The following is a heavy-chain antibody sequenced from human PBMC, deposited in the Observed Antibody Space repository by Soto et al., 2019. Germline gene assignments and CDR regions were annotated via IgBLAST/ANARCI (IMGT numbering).Heavy chain of an antibody. D-gene: IGHD6-13*01. CDR3: ARENGYSCSPARRSYNWFDP. Sequence: QVQLVQSGAEVKKPGASVKVSCKASGYTFTSYDINWVRQATGQGLEWMGWMNPNSGNTGYAQKFQGRVTMTRNTSISTAYMELSSLRSEDTAVYYCARENGYSCSPARRSYNWFDPWGQGTLVTVSS. CDR1: GYTFTSYD. V-gene: IGHV1-8*01. J-gene: IGHJ5*02. CDR2: MNPNSGNT.